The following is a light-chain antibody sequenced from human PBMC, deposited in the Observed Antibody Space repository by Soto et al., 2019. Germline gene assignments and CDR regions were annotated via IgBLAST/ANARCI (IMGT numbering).Light chain of an antibody. J-gene: IGKJ1*01. CDR1: QSVSDK. V-gene: IGKV3-15*01. CDR2: HAS. CDR3: QQYNNWPPWT. Sequence: EIVMTQSPATVSVSPGERATLSCRASQSVSDKLAWYQQNPGQAPRLLIYHASARATGIPARFSGSGSGTEFTLTISGLQSEDFAVYYCQQYNNWPPWTFGQGTKVEIK.